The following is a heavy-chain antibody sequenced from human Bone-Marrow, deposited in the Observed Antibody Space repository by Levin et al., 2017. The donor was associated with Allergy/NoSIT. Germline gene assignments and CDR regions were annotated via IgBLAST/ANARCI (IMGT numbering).Heavy chain of an antibody. D-gene: IGHD3-10*01. CDR2: ISYDGSNK. CDR3: ARGATGILWFGESDAFDY. J-gene: IGHJ4*02. Sequence: TGGSLRLSCAASGFTFSSYAMHWVRQAPGKGLEWVAVISYDGSNKYYADSVKGRFTISRDNSKNTLYLQMNSLRAEDTAVYYCARGATGILWFGESDAFDYWGQGTLVTVSS. CDR1: GFTFSSYA. V-gene: IGHV3-30-3*01.